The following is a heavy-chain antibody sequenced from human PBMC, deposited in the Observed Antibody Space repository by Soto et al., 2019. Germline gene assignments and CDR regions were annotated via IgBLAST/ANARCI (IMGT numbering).Heavy chain of an antibody. J-gene: IGHJ4*02. CDR2: IYPGDSDT. V-gene: IGHV5-51*01. CDR1: GYSFTSYW. CDR3: ARRGSSSWTLKGGVYYFDY. D-gene: IGHD6-13*01. Sequence: GESLKISCKGSGYSFTSYWIGWVRQMPGKGLEWMGIIYPGDSDTRYSPSFQGQVTISADKSISTAYLQWSSLKASDTAMYYCARRGSSSWTLKGGVYYFDYWGQGTLVTVSS.